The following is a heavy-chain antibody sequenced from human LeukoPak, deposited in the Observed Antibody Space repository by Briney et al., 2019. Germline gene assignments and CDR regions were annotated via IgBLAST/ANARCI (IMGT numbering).Heavy chain of an antibody. V-gene: IGHV4-59*11. J-gene: IGHJ6*03. D-gene: IGHD3-10*01. CDR1: GGSISSHY. CDR2: IYYSGST. Sequence: SETLSLTCSVSGGSISSHYWSWIRQPPGKGLEWIGDIYYSGSTNYNPSLKSRVTISVDTSKNQFSLKLSSVTAADTAVYYCARGYYGSGSHCCHMDVWGKGTTITVS. CDR3: ARGYYGSGSHCCHMDV.